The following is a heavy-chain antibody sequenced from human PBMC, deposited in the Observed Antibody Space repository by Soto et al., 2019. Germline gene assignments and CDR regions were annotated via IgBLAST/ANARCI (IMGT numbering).Heavy chain of an antibody. CDR3: SRAMHSYCWDPPAY. J-gene: IGHJ4*02. CDR2: IIPFLTVP. D-gene: IGHD5-18*01. CDR1: GGTFSSYS. Sequence: QVQLVQSGAEVKKPGSSVKVSCKASGGTFSSYSFSWVRQAPGQGLEWMGRIIPFLTVPNYAQKFQGRVTITADESTSTAYMELSSLRSEDTAVYYWSRAMHSYCWDPPAYWGQGTLVTVSS. V-gene: IGHV1-69*02.